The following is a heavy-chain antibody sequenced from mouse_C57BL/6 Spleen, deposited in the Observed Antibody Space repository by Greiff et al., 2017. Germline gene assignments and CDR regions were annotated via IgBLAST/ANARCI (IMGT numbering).Heavy chain of an antibody. CDR3: ARSTTVVARKAY. CDR1: GYTFTSYW. Sequence: QVQLQQPGAELVKPGASVKLSCKASGYTFTSYWMHWVKQRPGQGLEWIGMIHPNSGSTNYNEKFKSKATLTVDKSSSTAYMPLSSLTSEDSAVYYCARSTTVVARKAYWGQGTLVTVSA. D-gene: IGHD1-1*01. V-gene: IGHV1-64*01. CDR2: IHPNSGST. J-gene: IGHJ3*01.